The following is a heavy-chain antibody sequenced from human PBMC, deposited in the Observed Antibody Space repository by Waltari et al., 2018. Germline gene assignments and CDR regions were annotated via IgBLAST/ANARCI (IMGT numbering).Heavy chain of an antibody. V-gene: IGHV4-59*03. CDR3: ATFWGSRFDF. CDR2: MYYSGSS. D-gene: IGHD3-16*01. Sequence: QVQLKESGPGLVKSSETLSLTCTVSGSSLTSYYWSWIRQSPGKGLEFIGYMYYSGSSYFNPSLEGRVSISVDTSKNQFSLNLRSTTAADTAVYYCATFWGSRFDFWGQGALVTVSS. CDR1: GSSLTSYY. J-gene: IGHJ4*02.